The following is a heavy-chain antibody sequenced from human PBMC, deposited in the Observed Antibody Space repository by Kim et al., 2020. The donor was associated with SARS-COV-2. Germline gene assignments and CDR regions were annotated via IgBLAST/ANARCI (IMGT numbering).Heavy chain of an antibody. J-gene: IGHJ4*02. CDR2: INWNAGST. CDR3: ARARGGYYDSFDY. D-gene: IGHD3-22*01. CDR1: GFTFDDYG. Sequence: GGSLRLSCAASGFTFDDYGMSWVRQAPGKGLEWVSGINWNAGSTGYADSVKGRFTISRDNAKNSLYLQMNSLRAEDTALYHCARARGGYYDSFDYWGQGTLVTVSS. V-gene: IGHV3-20*01.